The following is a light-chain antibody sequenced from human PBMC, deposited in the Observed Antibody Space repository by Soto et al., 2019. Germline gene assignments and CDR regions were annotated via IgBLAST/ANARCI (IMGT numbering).Light chain of an antibody. J-gene: IGLJ2*01. CDR2: VNN. Sequence: QSVLTQPPSVSGAPGQRGTISFTGSSSNIGAGYDVHWYQQLPGTAPKLLIYVNNNRPSGVPDRFSGSKSGTSASLAITGLQAEDEADYYCQSYDSSLSGYVVFGGGTKLTVL. V-gene: IGLV1-40*01. CDR3: QSYDSSLSGYVV. CDR1: SSNIGAGYD.